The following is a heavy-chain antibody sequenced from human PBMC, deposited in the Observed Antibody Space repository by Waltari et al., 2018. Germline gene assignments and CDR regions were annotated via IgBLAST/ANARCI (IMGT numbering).Heavy chain of an antibody. D-gene: IGHD4-4*01. CDR2: VRNKAKHYAT. CDR3: ATITTPSDH. CDR1: GFTFSAFA. J-gene: IGHJ4*02. V-gene: IGHV3-73*01. Sequence: DVFLVESGGGLVQPGGSLRISCEASGFTFSAFAMHWVRQPSGKGREWVGLVRNKAKHYATAYGESVRGRFTISRDDSKNTAFLQMNSLEPDDTAVYYCATITTPSDHWGQGTLVVVSS.